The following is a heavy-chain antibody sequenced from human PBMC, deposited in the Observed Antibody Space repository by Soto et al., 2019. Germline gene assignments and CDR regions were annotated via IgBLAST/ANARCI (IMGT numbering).Heavy chain of an antibody. CDR1: GFTFGSYW. Sequence: EVQLVESGGALVQPGGSLRLSCAASGFTFGSYWMHWVRQVPGKGLLWVSRTNPDGTTTNYADSVRGRFTVSRDNAQNTLYLQMNGLRAADTAVYYCARTSDFWGQGTLVTVSS. CDR3: ARTSDF. CDR2: TNPDGTTT. V-gene: IGHV3-74*01. J-gene: IGHJ4*02.